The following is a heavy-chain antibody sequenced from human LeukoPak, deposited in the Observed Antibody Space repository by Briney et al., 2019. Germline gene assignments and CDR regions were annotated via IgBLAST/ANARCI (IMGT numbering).Heavy chain of an antibody. CDR1: GFTFSSYD. J-gene: IGHJ4*02. V-gene: IGHV3-13*01. CDR3: ARAGVEATPDY. D-gene: IGHD3-10*01. Sequence: GGSLRLSCAASGFTFSSYDMHWVRQATGKGLEWVSAIGTAGDTYYPGSVKGRFTISRENAKNSLYLQMNSLRAGDTAVYYCARAGVEATPDYWGQGTLVTVSS. CDR2: IGTAGDT.